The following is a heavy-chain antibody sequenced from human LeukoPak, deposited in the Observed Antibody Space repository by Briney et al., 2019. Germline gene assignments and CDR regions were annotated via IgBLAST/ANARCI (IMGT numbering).Heavy chain of an antibody. J-gene: IGHJ4*02. CDR2: INPNSGDT. Sequence: ASVKVSCKASGYTFIGYYMHWVRQAPGQGLEWMGWINPNSGDTNYAQNFQGGVTMTLDTSISTAYMELSRLRSDDTAVYYCARDYGDYPFDYWGQGTLVTVSS. D-gene: IGHD4-17*01. CDR3: ARDYGDYPFDY. CDR1: GYTFIGYY. V-gene: IGHV1-2*02.